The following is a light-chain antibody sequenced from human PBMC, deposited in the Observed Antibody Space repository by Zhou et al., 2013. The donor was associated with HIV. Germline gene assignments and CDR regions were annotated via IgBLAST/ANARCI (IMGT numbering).Light chain of an antibody. CDR2: KAS. CDR3: HQFDSYPQA. Sequence: DIQMTQSPSTLSASVGERITITCRATQTISSRLAWYQQKPGKAPKLLIHKASTLVGGVPSRFSGSESGTEFTLTISSLQPEDFATYFCHQFDSYPQAFGGGTKVEI. J-gene: IGKJ4*01. V-gene: IGKV1-5*03. CDR1: QTISSR.